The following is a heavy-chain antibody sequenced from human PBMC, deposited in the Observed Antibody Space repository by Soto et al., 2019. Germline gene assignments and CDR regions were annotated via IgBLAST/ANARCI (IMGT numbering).Heavy chain of an antibody. J-gene: IGHJ4*02. Sequence: PGGSLRLSCAASGFRVSNSWMTWVRQAPGKGLEWVSGISGSGGSTYYADSVKGRFTISRDNSKNTLYLQMNSLRAEDTAVYYCAGGSGWLSDSWGQGTLVTVSS. D-gene: IGHD6-19*01. CDR2: ISGSGGST. CDR1: GFRVSNSW. CDR3: AGGSGWLSDS. V-gene: IGHV3-23*01.